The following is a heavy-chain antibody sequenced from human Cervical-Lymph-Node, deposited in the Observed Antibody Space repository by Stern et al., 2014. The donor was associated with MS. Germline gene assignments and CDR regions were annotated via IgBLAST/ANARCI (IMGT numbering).Heavy chain of an antibody. CDR1: GYTLTDLS. V-gene: IGHV1-24*01. J-gene: IGHJ4*01. CDR2: CDPEEGET. Sequence: LVESGAEVKKPGASVKVSXKXSGYTLTDLSMHWGRQVPGEGLEWLGGCDPEEGETVYAQKFQGRVTMTEDTSTDTAYMELXXLXXXXXXXXXXXXXXGXXHVDCWGHGTLVTV. CDR3: XXXXGXXHVDC. D-gene: IGHD6-25*01.